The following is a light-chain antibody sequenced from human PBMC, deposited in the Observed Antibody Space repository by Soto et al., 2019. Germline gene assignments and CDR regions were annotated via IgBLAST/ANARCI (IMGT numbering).Light chain of an antibody. CDR2: YDN. CDR1: NSNIGSNT. V-gene: IGLV1-44*01. Sequence: QSVLTQPPSASGTPGQRVTISCSGSNSNIGSNTVNWYQQLPGTAPKLLIYYDNLRPSGGPDRISGYKSGTSASLAISGLQSDDEADYYCAAWDDSLNGRVFGTGTKLTVL. J-gene: IGLJ1*01. CDR3: AAWDDSLNGRV.